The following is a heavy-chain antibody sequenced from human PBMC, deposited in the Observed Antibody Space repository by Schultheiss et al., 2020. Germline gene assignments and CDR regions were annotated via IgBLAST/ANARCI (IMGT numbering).Heavy chain of an antibody. CDR1: GASISSYY. J-gene: IGHJ5*02. Sequence: SETLSLTCTVSGASISSYYWSWIRQPPGKGLEWIGSIYYSGSTYYNPSLKSRVTMSVDTSENQFSLRLSSVTAADTAVYYCARGGSSPTHWFDPWGQGTLVTVSS. CDR2: IYYSGST. V-gene: IGHV4-59*04. CDR3: ARGGSSPTHWFDP. D-gene: IGHD6-25*01.